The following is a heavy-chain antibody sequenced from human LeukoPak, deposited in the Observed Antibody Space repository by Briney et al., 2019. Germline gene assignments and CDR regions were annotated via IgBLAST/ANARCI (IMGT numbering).Heavy chain of an antibody. J-gene: IGHJ6*02. CDR1: GYTFTGYY. CDR3: ARDVLLDSSGFKGSYYYGMDV. Sequence: ASVKVSCKASGYTFTGYYMHWVRQAPGQGLEWMGWINPNSGGTNYAQKFQGWVTMTRDTSISTAYMELSRLRSDDTAVYYCARDVLLDSSGFKGSYYYGMDVWGQGTTVTVSS. V-gene: IGHV1-2*04. D-gene: IGHD6-19*01. CDR2: INPNSGGT.